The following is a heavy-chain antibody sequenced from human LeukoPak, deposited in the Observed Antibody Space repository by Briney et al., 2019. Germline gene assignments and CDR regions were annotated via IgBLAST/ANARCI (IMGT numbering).Heavy chain of an antibody. V-gene: IGHV5-51*01. J-gene: IGHJ4*02. CDR1: GYSFTSYW. Sequence: PGESPKISCKGSGYSFTSYWIGWVRQMPGKGLGWMGIIYPGDSDTRYSPSFQGQVTISADKSISTAYLQWSSLKASDTAMYYCARHVPSGWYYFDYWGQGTLVTVSS. CDR2: IYPGDSDT. D-gene: IGHD6-19*01. CDR3: ARHVPSGWYYFDY.